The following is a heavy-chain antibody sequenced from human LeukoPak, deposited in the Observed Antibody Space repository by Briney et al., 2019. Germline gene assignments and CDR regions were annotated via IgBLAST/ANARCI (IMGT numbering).Heavy chain of an antibody. D-gene: IGHD3-10*01. CDR2: INHSGST. J-gene: IGHJ4*02. CDR1: GGSFSGYY. V-gene: IGHV4-34*01. Sequence: PSETLSLTCAVYGGSFSGYYWSWIRQPPGKGLEWIGEINHSGSTNYNPSLKSRVTISVDTSKNQFSLKLSSVTAADTAVYYCARGRRLLWFGESYLFDYWGQGTLVTVSS. CDR3: ARGRRLLWFGESYLFDY.